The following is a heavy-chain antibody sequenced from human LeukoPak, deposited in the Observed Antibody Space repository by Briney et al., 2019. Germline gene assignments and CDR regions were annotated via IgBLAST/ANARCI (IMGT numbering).Heavy chain of an antibody. V-gene: IGHV1-18*01. J-gene: IGHJ6*02. CDR3: ARAIAANDLYYYYGMDV. CDR2: ISAYNGNT. D-gene: IGHD1-1*01. CDR1: GYTFTSYG. Sequence: ASVKVSCKASGYTFTSYGISWVRQAPGQGLEWMGWISAYNGNTNYAQKLQGRVTMTTDTSTSTAYIELRSLRSDDTAVYYCARAIAANDLYYYYGMDVWGQGTTVTVSS.